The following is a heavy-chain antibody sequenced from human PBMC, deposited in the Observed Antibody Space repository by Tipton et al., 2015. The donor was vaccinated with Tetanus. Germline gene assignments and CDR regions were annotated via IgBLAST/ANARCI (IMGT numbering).Heavy chain of an antibody. CDR2: ISNGNP. CDR1: RGPISSYY. Sequence: TLSLTCTVSRGPISSYYWTWIRQPAGKGLEWIGHISNGNPDYTPSLKNRLTLSTDTSKNEVSLKLQSVTAADAAVYFCARGITDGYFRRLGHWGPGTRVAVSP. J-gene: IGHJ4*02. CDR3: ARGITDGYFRRLGH. D-gene: IGHD2/OR15-2a*01. V-gene: IGHV4-4*07.